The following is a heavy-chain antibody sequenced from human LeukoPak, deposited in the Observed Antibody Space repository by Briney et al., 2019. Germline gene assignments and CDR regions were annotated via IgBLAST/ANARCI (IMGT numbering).Heavy chain of an antibody. J-gene: IGHJ4*02. V-gene: IGHV3-20*04. CDR1: GFTFDDYG. CDR2: INWNDGST. Sequence: GGSLRLSCAASGFTFDDYGMSWVRQAPGKGLEWVSGINWNDGSTGYADSVKGRFTISRDNAKNSLYLQMNSLRAEDTALYYCARDHCSSTSCWDFDYWGQGTLVTVSS. CDR3: ARDHCSSTSCWDFDY. D-gene: IGHD2-2*01.